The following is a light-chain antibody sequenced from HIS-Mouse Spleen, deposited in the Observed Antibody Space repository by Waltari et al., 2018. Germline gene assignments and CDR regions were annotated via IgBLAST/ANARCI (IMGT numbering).Light chain of an antibody. CDR1: ALPKTY. Sequence: SYELTQPPSVSVSPGQTARITCPGDALPKTYAYWYKQKSGQAPVLVIYEDSKRPSGIPERFSGSSSGTMATLTISGAQVEDEADYYCYSTDSSGNHRVFGGGTKLTVL. CDR2: EDS. V-gene: IGLV3-10*01. CDR3: YSTDSSGNHRV. J-gene: IGLJ2*01.